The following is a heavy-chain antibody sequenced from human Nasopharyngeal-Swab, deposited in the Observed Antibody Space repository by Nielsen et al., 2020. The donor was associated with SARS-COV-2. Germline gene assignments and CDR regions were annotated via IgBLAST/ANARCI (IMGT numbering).Heavy chain of an antibody. CDR1: GFTFSSYG. CDR2: IWYDGSNK. Sequence: GESLKTSCAAPGFTFSSYGMHWVRQAPGKGLEGVAVIWYDGSNKYYADSVKGRFTISRDNSKNTLYLQMNSLRAEDTAVYYCARDFGAYYDSTTKAYWGQGTLVTVSS. CDR3: ARDFGAYYDSTTKAY. D-gene: IGHD3-22*01. J-gene: IGHJ4*02. V-gene: IGHV3-33*01.